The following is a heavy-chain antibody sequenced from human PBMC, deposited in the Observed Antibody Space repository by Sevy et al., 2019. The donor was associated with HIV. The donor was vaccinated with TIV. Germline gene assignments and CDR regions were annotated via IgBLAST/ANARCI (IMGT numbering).Heavy chain of an antibody. CDR1: GGSISSADYN. D-gene: IGHD5-12*01. J-gene: IGHJ3*02. Sequence: SETLSLTCTVSGGSISSADYNWNWIRQPPGKGLEWIGYISFNGITYYNPSLESRLTISLDTSKNQFSMKLRSVTAADTDVYYCARDDRMGGYSDYDDAFEIWGQGTMVTVSS. CDR3: ARDDRMGGYSDYDDAFEI. CDR2: ISFNGIT. V-gene: IGHV4-30-4*01.